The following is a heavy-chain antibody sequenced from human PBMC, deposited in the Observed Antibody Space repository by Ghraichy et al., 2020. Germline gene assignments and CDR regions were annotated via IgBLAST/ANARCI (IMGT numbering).Heavy chain of an antibody. J-gene: IGHJ3*02. CDR1: GFTFSYHA. Sequence: LSLTCGASGFTFSYHAFHWVRQAPGKGLEWXAQIWSGGNYKYYADSVKGRFTISRDDSKNTVYLQTNSLRADDTAVYYCARDGQQLATYSFDIWGQGTMVTVSS. D-gene: IGHD6-13*01. CDR3: ARDGQQLATYSFDI. CDR2: IWSGGNYK. V-gene: IGHV3-33*01.